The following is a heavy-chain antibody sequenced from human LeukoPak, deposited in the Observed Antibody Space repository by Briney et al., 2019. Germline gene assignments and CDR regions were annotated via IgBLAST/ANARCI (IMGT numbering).Heavy chain of an antibody. Sequence: GGSLRLSCAASGFTFSSYGMHWVRQAPGKGREWVAVISYDGSNKYYADSVKGRFTISRDNSKNTLYLQMNSLRAEDTAVYYCAKDGGYSSSWDWYFDLWGRGTLVTVSS. D-gene: IGHD6-13*01. CDR1: GFTFSSYG. CDR3: AKDGGYSSSWDWYFDL. CDR2: ISYDGSNK. J-gene: IGHJ2*01. V-gene: IGHV3-30*18.